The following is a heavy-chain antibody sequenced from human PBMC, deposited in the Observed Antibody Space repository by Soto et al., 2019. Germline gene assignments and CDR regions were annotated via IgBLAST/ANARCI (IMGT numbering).Heavy chain of an antibody. J-gene: IGHJ4*02. CDR3: ARERSHSSSPYSDY. CDR1: GFTFSNYA. CDR2: ISYDGSNK. Sequence: QVQLVESGGGVVQPGRSLRLSCAASGFTFSNYAMHWVRQAPGKGLEWVAVISYDGSNKYYADSVKGRFTISRDNSKNTVYLQMNSLRAEDTALYYCARERSHSSSPYSDYWGQGTLVTVSS. D-gene: IGHD6-6*01. V-gene: IGHV3-30-3*01.